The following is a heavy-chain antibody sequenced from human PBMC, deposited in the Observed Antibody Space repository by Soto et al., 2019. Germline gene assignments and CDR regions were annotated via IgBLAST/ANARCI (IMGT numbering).Heavy chain of an antibody. Sequence: GGSLRLSCAASGFTFSDYYMSWIRQAPGKGLEWVSYISSSSSYTNYADSVKGRFTISRDNAKNSLYLQMNSLRAEDTAVYYCARDLRTYYYAFDIWGQGTMVTVSS. CDR2: ISSSSSYT. CDR3: ARDLRTYYYAFDI. CDR1: GFTFSDYY. V-gene: IGHV3-11*06. J-gene: IGHJ3*02. D-gene: IGHD3-10*01.